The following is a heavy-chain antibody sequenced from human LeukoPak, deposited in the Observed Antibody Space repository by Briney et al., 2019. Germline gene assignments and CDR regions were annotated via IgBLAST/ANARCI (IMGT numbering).Heavy chain of an antibody. V-gene: IGHV1-69*05. CDR2: IIPIFGTA. Sequence: GASVKVSCKASGGTFSSYAISWVRQAPGQGLEWMGGIIPIFGTANYAQKLQGRVTMTTDTSTSTAYMELRSLRSDDTAVYYCARDQFVPDYWGQGTLVTVSS. J-gene: IGHJ4*02. CDR3: ARDQFVPDY. D-gene: IGHD5-24*01. CDR1: GGTFSSYA.